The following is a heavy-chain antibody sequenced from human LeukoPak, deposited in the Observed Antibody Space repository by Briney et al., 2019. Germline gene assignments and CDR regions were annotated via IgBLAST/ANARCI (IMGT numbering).Heavy chain of an antibody. CDR3: AVQITMIVVVPYFDY. Sequence: PGGSLRLSCAASGLTFSDYYMTWIRQAPGKGLEWVSSIIGTGTTIYSADSVRGRFTVSRDNARNSLFLHMNSLRAEDTAVYYCAVQITMIVVVPYFDYWGQGTLVTVSS. CDR2: IIGTGTTI. J-gene: IGHJ4*02. CDR1: GLTFSDYY. V-gene: IGHV3-11*04. D-gene: IGHD3-22*01.